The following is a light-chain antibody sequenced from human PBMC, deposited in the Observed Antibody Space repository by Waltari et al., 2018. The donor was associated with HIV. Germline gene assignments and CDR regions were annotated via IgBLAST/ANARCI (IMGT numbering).Light chain of an antibody. CDR1: SSAVGPYDY. J-gene: IGLJ3*02. CDR3: SSYAGSNNLV. V-gene: IGLV2-8*01. Sequence: QSALTQPPSSSGSPGQPVTISCTGTSSAVGPYDYAYWYQHHPGKAPKLMIYEVSKRPSGVTDRFCGSKSANTASLTVSGLQEDDEADYYCSSYAGSNNLVFGGGTKLTVL. CDR2: EVS.